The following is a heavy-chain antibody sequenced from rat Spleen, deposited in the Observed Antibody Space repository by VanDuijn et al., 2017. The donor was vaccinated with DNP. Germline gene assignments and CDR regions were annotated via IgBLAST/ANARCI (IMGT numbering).Heavy chain of an antibody. D-gene: IGHD1-10*01. CDR3: ARRDNYYFDY. CDR1: GYSITSSY. CDR2: ISYSGDT. J-gene: IGHJ2*01. Sequence: EVQLQESGPGLVKPSQSLSLTCSVTGYSITSSYRWNWIRKFPGNKMEWIGHISYSGDTTHNPSLESRISITRDTSKNRFFLQLNSVTTEDTATYYCARRDNYYFDYWGQGVMVTVSS. V-gene: IGHV3-1*01.